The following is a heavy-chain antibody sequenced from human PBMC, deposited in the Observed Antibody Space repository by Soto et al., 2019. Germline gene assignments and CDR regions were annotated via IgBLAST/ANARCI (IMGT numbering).Heavy chain of an antibody. J-gene: IGHJ4*02. CDR3: ATEVRGTSRPFHY. D-gene: IGHD2-2*01. V-gene: IGHV1-8*01. CDR2: VNPKSGNR. Sequence: QVQLVQSGAEVKKPGASVKVSCKASGYSFTSYDINWVRQVTGRGLEWMGWVNPKSGNRDYAEKFQGRVTMARDTATSTAYMELDSLTTDDTAVYYCATEVRGTSRPFHYWGQGTLVTVSS. CDR1: GYSFTSYD.